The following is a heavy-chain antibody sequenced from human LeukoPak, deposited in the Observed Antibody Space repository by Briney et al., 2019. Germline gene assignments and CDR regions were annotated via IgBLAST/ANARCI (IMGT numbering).Heavy chain of an antibody. Sequence: GGSLRLSCAASGFTVSSNYMSWVRQAPGKGLEWVSYISSSSSTIYYADSVKGRFTISRDNAKNSLYLQMNSLRAEDTAVYYCARVPARPSPYYYYMDVWGKGTTVTVSS. CDR1: GFTVSSNY. CDR3: ARVPARPSPYYYYMDV. V-gene: IGHV3-48*04. CDR2: ISSSSSTI. J-gene: IGHJ6*03. D-gene: IGHD6-6*01.